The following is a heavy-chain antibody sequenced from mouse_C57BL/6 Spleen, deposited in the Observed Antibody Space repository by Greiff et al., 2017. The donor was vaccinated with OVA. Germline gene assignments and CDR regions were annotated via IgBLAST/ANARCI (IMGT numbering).Heavy chain of an antibody. Sequence: QVQLQQSGAELARPGASVKMSCKASGYNFTSYTMHWVKQRPGQGLEWIGYINPSSGYTKYNQKFKDKATLTADKSSSTAYMQLSSLTSEDSAVYYCAREGAGDWYFDVWGTGTTVTVSS. D-gene: IGHD3-3*01. CDR2: INPSSGYT. V-gene: IGHV1-4*01. CDR1: GYNFTSYT. J-gene: IGHJ1*03. CDR3: AREGAGDWYFDV.